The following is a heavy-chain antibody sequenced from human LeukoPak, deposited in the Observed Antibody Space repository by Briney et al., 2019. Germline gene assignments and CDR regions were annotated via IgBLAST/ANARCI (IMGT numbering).Heavy chain of an antibody. V-gene: IGHV4-31*03. CDR2: IYYNRSI. D-gene: IGHD5-18*01. CDR1: GASISSGTYY. J-gene: IGHJ2*01. CDR3: ARDLLHTAMVHYWYFDL. Sequence: SETLSLTCTVSGASISSGTYYWSWIRQHPGKGLEWIGYIYYNRSIYYNPSLKTRVTISVDTSKNQFSLKLSSVTAADTAVYYCARDLLHTAMVHYWYFDLWGRGTLVTVSS.